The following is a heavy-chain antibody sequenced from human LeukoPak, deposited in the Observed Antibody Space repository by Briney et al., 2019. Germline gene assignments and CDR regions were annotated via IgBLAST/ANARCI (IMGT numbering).Heavy chain of an antibody. D-gene: IGHD6-13*01. Sequence: GGSLRLSCVASGFTFSNSWMSWVRQAPGKGLEWVANIKQDGSEKYYVDSVKGRFTISRDNAKNSLYLQINSLRADDAAVYYCARGSSSSRALFDYWGQGTLVTVSS. CDR3: ARGSSSSRALFDY. CDR2: IKQDGSEK. CDR1: GFTFSNSW. V-gene: IGHV3-7*05. J-gene: IGHJ4*02.